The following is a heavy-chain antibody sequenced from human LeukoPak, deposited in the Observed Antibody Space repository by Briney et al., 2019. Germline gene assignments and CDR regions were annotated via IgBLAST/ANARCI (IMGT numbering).Heavy chain of an antibody. J-gene: IGHJ4*02. CDR3: AYSGSYGHLGY. CDR2: IYSSVST. D-gene: IGHD1-26*01. V-gene: IGHV4-39*01. Sequence: KPSETLPLTCTVSGGSISSNAYYWARIRQPPGKGLEWIGSIYSSVSTYYNPSLKSRVTISVDTSKNQFSLRLSSVTAADTALYYCAYSGSYGHLGYWGQGIPVTVSS. CDR1: GGSISSNAYY.